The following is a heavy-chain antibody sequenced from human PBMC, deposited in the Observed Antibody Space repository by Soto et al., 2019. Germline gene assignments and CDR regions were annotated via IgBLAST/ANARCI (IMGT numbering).Heavy chain of an antibody. J-gene: IGHJ6*04. CDR1: GFTFSSYW. V-gene: IGHV3-74*01. CDR2: INSDGSST. Sequence: PGGSLRLSCAASGFTFSSYWMHLVRQAPGKGLVWVSRINSDGSSTSYADSVKGRFTISRXNAENTLYLQMNSLRAEGTAVYYCARADYYYDSSGYSGPYYYYYGMDVWGKGTTVTVS. CDR3: ARADYYYDSSGYSGPYYYYYGMDV. D-gene: IGHD3-22*01.